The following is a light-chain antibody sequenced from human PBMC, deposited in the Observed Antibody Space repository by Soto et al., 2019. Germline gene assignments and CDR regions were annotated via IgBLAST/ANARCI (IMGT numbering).Light chain of an antibody. J-gene: IGKJ2*03. CDR1: QSVSNSF. Sequence: ESGLKQSPATMSLSPGERDSLSCRASQSVSNSFLAWYQQKPGQAPRLLIFGASNRATDIPDRFSGSGSGTDFTLTITRLEPEDFAVYYCQQYDTSPRGFGQGTKLEIK. CDR3: QQYDTSPRG. CDR2: GAS. V-gene: IGKV3-20*01.